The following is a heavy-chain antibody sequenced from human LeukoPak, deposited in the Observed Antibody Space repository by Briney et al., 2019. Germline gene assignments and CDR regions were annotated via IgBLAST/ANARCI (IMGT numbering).Heavy chain of an antibody. D-gene: IGHD3-22*01. V-gene: IGHV3-53*01. CDR1: GFTVSSNY. CDR3: AKSGDSSGYYGEQKDY. CDR2: IYSGGST. J-gene: IGHJ4*02. Sequence: PGGSLRLSCAASGFTVSSNYMSWVRQAPGKGLEWVSVIYSGGSTYYADSVKGRFTISRDNSKNTLYLQMNSLRAEDTAVYYCAKSGDSSGYYGEQKDYWGQGTLVTVSS.